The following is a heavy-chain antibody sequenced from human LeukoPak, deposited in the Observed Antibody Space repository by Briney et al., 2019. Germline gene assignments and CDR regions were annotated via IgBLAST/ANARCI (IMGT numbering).Heavy chain of an antibody. D-gene: IGHD6-19*01. V-gene: IGHV3-9*01. CDR1: GFTFDDYA. Sequence: GRSLRLSCAAPGFTFDDYAMHWVRQAPGKGLEWVSGISWNSGSIGYADSVKGRFTISRDNAKNSLYLQMNSLRAEDTALYYCAKDSSLSVAGLFDYWGQGTLVTVSS. CDR2: ISWNSGSI. CDR3: AKDSSLSVAGLFDY. J-gene: IGHJ4*02.